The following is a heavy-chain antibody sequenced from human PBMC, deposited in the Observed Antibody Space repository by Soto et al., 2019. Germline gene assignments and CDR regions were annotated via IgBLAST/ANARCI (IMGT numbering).Heavy chain of an antibody. J-gene: IGHJ6*02. CDR1: GFTFSSYG. CDR3: ARENGLDGYGYGGYYYYYGMDV. V-gene: IGHV3-33*01. D-gene: IGHD5-18*01. CDR2: IWYDGSNK. Sequence: QVQLVESGGGVVQPGRSLRLSCAASGFTFSSYGMHWVRQAPGKGLEWVAVIWYDGSNKYYADSVKGRFTISRDNSKNTLYLQMSSRRAEETAVYYCARENGLDGYGYGGYYYYYGMDVWGQGTTVTVSS.